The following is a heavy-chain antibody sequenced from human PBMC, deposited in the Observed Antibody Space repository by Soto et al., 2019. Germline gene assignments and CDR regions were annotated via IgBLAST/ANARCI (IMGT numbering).Heavy chain of an antibody. CDR1: GFTFSSYD. Sequence: GGSLRLSCAASGFTFSSYDMHWVRQVIGKGLEWVSAIGIVGDTYYSDSVKGRFTISRENAKNSLYLQMNSLRAGDTAVYYCARVLHGYSGFEDYFDYWGQGALVTVSS. D-gene: IGHD5-12*01. CDR2: IGIVGDT. V-gene: IGHV3-13*04. J-gene: IGHJ4*02. CDR3: ARVLHGYSGFEDYFDY.